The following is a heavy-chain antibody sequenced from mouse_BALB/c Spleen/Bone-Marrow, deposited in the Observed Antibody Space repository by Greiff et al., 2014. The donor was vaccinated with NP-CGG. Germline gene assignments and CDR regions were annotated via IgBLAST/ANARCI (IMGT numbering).Heavy chain of an antibody. CDR3: AKQRLPYYAPDY. Sequence: VKLVESGPGLVAPSQSLSITCTVSGFSFTDYGLSWIRQPPGKGLEWLGVICGGGSTYYNSTLKSRLSISKDKSKSQVFLKMNSLQTDDTAMYYCAKQRLPYYAPDYWGQGTSVTVSS. CDR2: ICGGGST. V-gene: IGHV2-6-5*01. CDR1: GFSFTDYG. J-gene: IGHJ4*01. D-gene: IGHD5-5*01.